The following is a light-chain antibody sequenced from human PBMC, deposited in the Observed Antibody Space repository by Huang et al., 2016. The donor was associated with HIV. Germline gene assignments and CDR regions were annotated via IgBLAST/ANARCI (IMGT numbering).Light chain of an antibody. CDR2: VGA. V-gene: IGKV2-28*01. Sequence: SVTFRSSQSLLHSNGHNYLDWYWQKPGQSPQLLIYVGAIRASGVPDRFSGSGSGTDFTLRINRVEAGDVGFYYCMQGLQTWTFGQGTKVEI. CDR3: MQGLQTWT. J-gene: IGKJ1*01. CDR1: QSLLHSNGHNY.